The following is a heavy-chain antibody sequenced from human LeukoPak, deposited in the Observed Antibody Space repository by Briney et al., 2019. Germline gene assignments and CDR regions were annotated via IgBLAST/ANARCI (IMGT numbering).Heavy chain of an antibody. V-gene: IGHV3-7*01. J-gene: IGHJ6*02. CDR3: ATYINWVAGDV. D-gene: IGHD1-1*01. CDR2: IKDDGSEE. Sequence: GGSLRLSCVASEITFSDSLMSWVRQTPGEGLEWVAAIKDDGSEEYYMDSVKGRFTISRDNAKNSLYLQMSSLRDEDTAVYHCATYINWVAGDVWGQGTAVSVSS. CDR1: EITFSDSL.